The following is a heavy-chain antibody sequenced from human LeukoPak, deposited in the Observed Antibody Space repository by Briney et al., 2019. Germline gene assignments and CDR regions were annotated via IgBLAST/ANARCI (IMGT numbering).Heavy chain of an antibody. J-gene: IGHJ4*02. D-gene: IGHD1-1*01. CDR1: GFTFSSYT. V-gene: IGHV3-23*01. Sequence: GGSLRLSCATSGFTFSSYTMTWVRQSPGKGLEWVSIINPSGGATFYADSVKGRFTVFRDNSRNTLFLQMQGLRAEDTAVYYCTSQTYKGSARYYSDYWGKGTLVTVSS. CDR2: INPSGGAT. CDR3: TSQTYKGSARYYSDY.